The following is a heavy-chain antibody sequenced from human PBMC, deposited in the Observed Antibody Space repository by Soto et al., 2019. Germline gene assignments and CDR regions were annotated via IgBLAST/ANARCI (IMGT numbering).Heavy chain of an antibody. J-gene: IGHJ4*02. CDR1: GFTFSSYA. Sequence: PGGSLRLSCAASGFTFSSYAMSWVRQAPGKGLEWVSAISGSGGSTYYADSVKGRFTISRDNSKNTLYLQMNSLRAEDTAVYYCAKDPLYLWFGESTGTYFDYWGQGTLVTVSS. CDR2: ISGSGGST. CDR3: AKDPLYLWFGESTGTYFDY. V-gene: IGHV3-23*01. D-gene: IGHD3-10*01.